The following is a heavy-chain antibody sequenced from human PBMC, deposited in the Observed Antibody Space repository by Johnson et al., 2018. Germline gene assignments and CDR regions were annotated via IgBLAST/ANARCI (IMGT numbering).Heavy chain of an antibody. V-gene: IGHV3-30-3*01. CDR1: GFTFSSYA. CDR2: ISYDGSNK. Sequence: VQLVQSGGGVVQPGRSLRLSCAASGFTFSSYAMHWVRQAPGKGLEWVAVISYDGSNKYYADSVKGRFTISRDNSKNTLYLQMHSLGAEDTAVDYCARALVPVGAFDIWGQGTMVTVAS. CDR3: ARALVPVGAFDI. J-gene: IGHJ3*02. D-gene: IGHD6-13*01.